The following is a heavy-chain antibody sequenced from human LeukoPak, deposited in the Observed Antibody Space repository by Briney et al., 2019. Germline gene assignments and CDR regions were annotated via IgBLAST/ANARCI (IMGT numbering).Heavy chain of an antibody. J-gene: IGHJ4*02. CDR1: GYTFTSYG. CDR2: ISAYNGNT. V-gene: IGHV1-18*01. Sequence: ASVKVSCQASGYTFTSYGISWVRQAPGQGREWMGWISAYNGNTNYAQKLQGRVTMTTDTSTSTAYMELRSLRSDDTAVYYCARDRRAVAGSGFDYWGQGTLVTVSS. CDR3: ARDRRAVAGSGFDY. D-gene: IGHD6-19*01.